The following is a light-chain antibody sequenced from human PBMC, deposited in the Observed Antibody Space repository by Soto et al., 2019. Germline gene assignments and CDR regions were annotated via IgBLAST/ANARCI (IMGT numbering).Light chain of an antibody. V-gene: IGKV3-20*01. Sequence: EIVLTQSPGTLSLSPGERATVSCRSSETFSNRYLAWYQQKPGQAPRLLIYGASRRATGIPDRFSGSGSGTDFTLTISRLEPEDFAVYFCQQFGSSFITFGQGTRLEIK. J-gene: IGKJ5*01. CDR1: ETFSNRY. CDR2: GAS. CDR3: QQFGSSFIT.